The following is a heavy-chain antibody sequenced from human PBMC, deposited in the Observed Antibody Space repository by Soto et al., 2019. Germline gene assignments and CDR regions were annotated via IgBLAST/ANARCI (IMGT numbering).Heavy chain of an antibody. V-gene: IGHV3-23*01. J-gene: IGHJ4*02. Sequence: EVHLLESGGGLVHPGGSLRLSCGASGFTFSSCVMTWVRQAPGKGVGGVSCITDSGTGTYYADPVKGRFTISRDNSKNTMYLQMNNLRAEDTGVYYCAKGLINGRWYAEDWGQGTLVTVSS. CDR2: ITDSGTGT. D-gene: IGHD6-13*01. CDR1: GFTFSSCV. CDR3: AKGLINGRWYAED.